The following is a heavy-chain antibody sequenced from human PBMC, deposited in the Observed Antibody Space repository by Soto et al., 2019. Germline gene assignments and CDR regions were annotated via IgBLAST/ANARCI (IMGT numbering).Heavy chain of an antibody. CDR3: ARGPPGWLQPLDY. Sequence: SETLSLTCAVSGGSISSGGYSWSWIRQPPGKGLEWIGYIYHSGSTYYNPSLKSRVTISVDRSKNQFSLKLSSVTAADTAVYYCARGPPGWLQPLDYWGQGTLVTVSS. CDR2: IYHSGST. J-gene: IGHJ4*02. V-gene: IGHV4-30-2*01. D-gene: IGHD5-12*01. CDR1: GGSISSGGYS.